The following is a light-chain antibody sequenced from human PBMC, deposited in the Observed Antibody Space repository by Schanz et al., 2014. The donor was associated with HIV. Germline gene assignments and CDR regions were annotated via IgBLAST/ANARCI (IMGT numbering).Light chain of an antibody. V-gene: IGKV3-15*01. CDR1: QSVSSN. J-gene: IGKJ1*01. CDR3: QQRYSGWT. Sequence: ERVMTQSPVTLSVSPGESATLSCRASQSVSSNLAWYQQKPGQAPRLLIYGASSRATGVPARFSGSGSGTDFSLTISSLEPEDVAVYYCQQRYSGWTFGQGTKVEVK. CDR2: GAS.